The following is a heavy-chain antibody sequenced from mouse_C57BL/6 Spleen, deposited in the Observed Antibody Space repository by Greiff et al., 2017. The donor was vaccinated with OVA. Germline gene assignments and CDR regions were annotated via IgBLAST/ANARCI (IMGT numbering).Heavy chain of an antibody. CDR1: GFTFSSYT. CDR2: ISGGGGNT. Sequence: EVMLVESGGGLVKPGGSLKLSCAASGFTFSSYTMSWVRQTPEKRLEWVATISGGGGNTYYPDSVKGRFTISRDNAKNTLYLQMSSLRSEDTALYYCARQGGYDRAWFAYWGKGTLVTVSA. CDR3: ARQGGYDRAWFAY. V-gene: IGHV5-9*01. J-gene: IGHJ3*01. D-gene: IGHD2-2*01.